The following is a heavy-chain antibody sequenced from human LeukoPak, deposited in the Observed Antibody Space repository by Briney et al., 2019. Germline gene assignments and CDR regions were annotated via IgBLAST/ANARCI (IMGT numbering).Heavy chain of an antibody. V-gene: IGHV1-18*01. J-gene: IGHJ6*03. CDR1: GYTFTSYG. Sequence: ASVKVSCKASGYTFTSYGISWVRQAPGQGLEWMGWISAYNGNTNYAQKLQGRVTMTTDTSTSTAYMELRSLRSDDTAVYYCAREPRGGANYDFWSGSPWNYYYYMDVWGKGTTVTVSS. D-gene: IGHD3-3*01. CDR2: ISAYNGNT. CDR3: AREPRGGANYDFWSGSPWNYYYYMDV.